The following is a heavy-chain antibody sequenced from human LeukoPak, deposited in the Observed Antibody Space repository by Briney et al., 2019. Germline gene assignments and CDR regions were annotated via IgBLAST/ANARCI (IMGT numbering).Heavy chain of an antibody. CDR1: GGSISSYY. CDR3: ARNYYTSVTYYYWYFDL. J-gene: IGHJ2*01. CDR2: IYYSGST. D-gene: IGHD3-10*01. Sequence: SETLSLSCTVSGGSISSYYWSWRRQPPGKGLEWIGYIYYSGSTNYNPSLKSRVTISVDTSKNQFSLKLSSVTAADTAVYYCARNYYTSVTYYYWYFDLWGRGTLVTVSS. V-gene: IGHV4-59*01.